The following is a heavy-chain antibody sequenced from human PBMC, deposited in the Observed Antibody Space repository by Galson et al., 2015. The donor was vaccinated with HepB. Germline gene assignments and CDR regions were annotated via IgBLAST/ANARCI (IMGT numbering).Heavy chain of an antibody. V-gene: IGHV4-39*01. D-gene: IGHD2-15*01. Sequence: SETLSLTCTVSGGSISSSSYYWAWLRQPPGKGLEWIGSINYSGTTYYNPSLKSRVTISADTSKNRFSLKVNSVTAADTAMYYCARQLVVVVADLDFDYWGQGTLVIVSS. J-gene: IGHJ4*02. CDR1: GGSISSSSYY. CDR2: INYSGTT. CDR3: ARQLVVVVADLDFDY.